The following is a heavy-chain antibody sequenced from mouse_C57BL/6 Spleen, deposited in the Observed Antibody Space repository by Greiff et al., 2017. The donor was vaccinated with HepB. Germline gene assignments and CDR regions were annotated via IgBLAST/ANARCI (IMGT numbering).Heavy chain of an antibody. Sequence: VHLVESGPELVKPGASVKISCKASGYTFTDYYINWVKQRPGQGLEWIGWIYPGSGNTKYNEKFKGKATLTVDTSSSTAYMQLSSLTSEDSAVYFCARRDYYGSQAWFAYWGQGTLVTVSA. J-gene: IGHJ3*01. CDR2: IYPGSGNT. CDR3: ARRDYYGSQAWFAY. CDR1: GYTFTDYY. V-gene: IGHV1-84*01. D-gene: IGHD1-1*01.